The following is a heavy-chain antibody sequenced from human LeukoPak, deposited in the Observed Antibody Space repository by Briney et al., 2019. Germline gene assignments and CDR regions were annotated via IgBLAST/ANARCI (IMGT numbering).Heavy chain of an antibody. CDR2: IIPIFGTA. CDR1: GGTFSSYA. J-gene: IGHJ2*01. D-gene: IGHD4-17*01. CDR3: ARPRYGDYHWYFDL. V-gene: IGHV1-69*05. Sequence: ASVKVSCKASGGTFSSYAISWVRQAPGQGLEWMGRIIPIFGTANYAQKFQGRVTITTDESTSTAYMELSSLRSEDTAVYYCARPRYGDYHWYFDLWGRGTLVTVSS.